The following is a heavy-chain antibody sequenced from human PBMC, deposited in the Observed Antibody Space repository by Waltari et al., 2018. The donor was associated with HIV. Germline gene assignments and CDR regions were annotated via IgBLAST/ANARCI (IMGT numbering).Heavy chain of an antibody. Sequence: GGGVVQSGRSLRLSCSTSGFAFSSYGFHWVRQAPGKGLEWVAVVWFDASKEHYAEFVKGRFTIYRDDSKNILHLQMNSLRAEDTALYYCARMAYCGGDCYSVYYFDLWGRGTRVTVSS. V-gene: IGHV3-33*01. CDR2: VWFDASKE. D-gene: IGHD2-21*02. J-gene: IGHJ2*01. CDR3: ARMAYCGGDCYSVYYFDL. CDR1: GFAFSSYG.